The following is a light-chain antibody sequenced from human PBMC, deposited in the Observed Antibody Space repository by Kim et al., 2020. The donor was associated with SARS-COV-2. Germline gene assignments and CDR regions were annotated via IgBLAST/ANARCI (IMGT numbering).Light chain of an antibody. CDR2: YDS. V-gene: IGLV3-21*04. CDR3: QVWDSSSDHVV. J-gene: IGLJ2*01. CDR1: YIGSKN. Sequence: SYELTQPPSVSVAPGKTARITCGGNYIGSKNVHWYQQKPGQAPVLVIYYDSDRPSGIPERFYGSNSGTTATLTISRVEAGDEADYYCQVWDSSSDHVVFGGGTQLTVL.